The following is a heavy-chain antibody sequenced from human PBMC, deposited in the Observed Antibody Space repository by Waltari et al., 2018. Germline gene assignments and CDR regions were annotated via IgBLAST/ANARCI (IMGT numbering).Heavy chain of an antibody. Sequence: QVQLQESGPGLVKPSETLSLTCTVSGGSISSYYWSWTRQPAGKGLEWIGRIYTSGSTNYNPSLKSRVTMSVDTSKNQFSLKLSSVTAADTAVYYCARDSTRSGTYAFDIWGQGTMVTVSS. CDR2: IYTSGST. V-gene: IGHV4-4*07. D-gene: IGHD1-7*01. CDR3: ARDSTRSGTYAFDI. J-gene: IGHJ3*02. CDR1: GGSISSYY.